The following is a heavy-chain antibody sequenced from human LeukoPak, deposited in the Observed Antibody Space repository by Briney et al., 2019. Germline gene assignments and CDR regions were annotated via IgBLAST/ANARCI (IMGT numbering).Heavy chain of an antibody. CDR3: ARLYDFIDY. Sequence: PSETLSLTCTVSGGSISGSSYYWGWIRQPPGKGLEWIGSIYYSGSTYYNPSLKSRVTISVDTSKNQFSLKLSSVTAADTAVYYCARLYDFIDYWGQGTLVTVSS. V-gene: IGHV4-39*01. J-gene: IGHJ4*02. CDR1: GGSISGSSYY. CDR2: IYYSGST. D-gene: IGHD3-3*01.